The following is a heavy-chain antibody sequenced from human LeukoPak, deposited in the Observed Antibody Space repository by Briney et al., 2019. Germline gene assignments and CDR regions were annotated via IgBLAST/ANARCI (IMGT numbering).Heavy chain of an antibody. D-gene: IGHD3-22*01. Sequence: GGSLRLSCAASGFTFSSYAMSWVRQAPGKGLEWVSAISGSGGSTYYADSVKGRFTISRDNSKNTLYLQMNSLRAEDTAVYYCATGDPSITTIEEPFDYWGQGTLVTVSS. CDR1: GFTFSSYA. CDR2: ISGSGGST. V-gene: IGHV3-23*01. J-gene: IGHJ4*02. CDR3: ATGDPSITTIEEPFDY.